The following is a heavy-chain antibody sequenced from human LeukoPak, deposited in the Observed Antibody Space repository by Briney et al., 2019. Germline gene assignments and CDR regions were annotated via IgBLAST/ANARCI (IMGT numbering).Heavy chain of an antibody. D-gene: IGHD3-22*01. Sequence: PGGSLRLSCAASGFTVSSNYMSWVRQAPGKGLEWVSVIYSGGSTYYADSVKGRFTISRDNSKNTLYLQMNNLRAEDTAVYYCARDHHDSSGYYFPFDYWGQGTLVTVSS. CDR3: ARDHHDSSGYYFPFDY. J-gene: IGHJ4*02. CDR1: GFTVSSNY. CDR2: IYSGGST. V-gene: IGHV3-53*01.